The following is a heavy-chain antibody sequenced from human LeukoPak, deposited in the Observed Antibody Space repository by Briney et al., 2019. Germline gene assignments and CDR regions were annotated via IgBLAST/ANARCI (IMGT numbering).Heavy chain of an antibody. CDR1: GFTFSSYA. V-gene: IGHV3-48*04. CDR2: ISSSGSTI. CDR3: AREVTNFYYFDY. J-gene: IGHJ4*02. D-gene: IGHD1-1*01. Sequence: GGSLRLSCAASGFTFSSYAMHWVRQAPGKGLEWVSYISSSGSTIYYADSVKGRFTISRDNAKNSLYLQMNSLRAEDTAVYYCAREVTNFYYFDYWGQGTLVTVSS.